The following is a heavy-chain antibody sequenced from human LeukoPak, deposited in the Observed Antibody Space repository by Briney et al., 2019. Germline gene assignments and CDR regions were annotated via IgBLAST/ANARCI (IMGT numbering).Heavy chain of an antibody. V-gene: IGHV3-30*04. CDR1: GFTFSTYA. Sequence: GGSLLLSCAASGFTFSTYAMHWVRQAPGKGLEWVAVISYDGSNKYYADSVKGRFTISRDNSKDTLYLQMNRLRAEDTAVYYCARDTIRRVYSSSWYYFDYWGQGTLVTVSS. CDR3: ARDTIRRVYSSSWYYFDY. CDR2: ISYDGSNK. J-gene: IGHJ4*02. D-gene: IGHD6-13*01.